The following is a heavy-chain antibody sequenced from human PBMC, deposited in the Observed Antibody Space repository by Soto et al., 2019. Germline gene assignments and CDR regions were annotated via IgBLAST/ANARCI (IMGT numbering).Heavy chain of an antibody. J-gene: IGHJ3*02. V-gene: IGHV4-34*01. CDR1: GGSFSGYY. CDR2: INHSGST. Sequence: PSETLSLTCAVYGGSFSGYYWSWIRQPPGKGLEWIGEINHSGSTNYNPSLKIRVTISVDTSKNQFSLKLSSVTAADTAVYYCARGQEGAFDIWGQGTMVTVSS. CDR3: ARGQEGAFDI.